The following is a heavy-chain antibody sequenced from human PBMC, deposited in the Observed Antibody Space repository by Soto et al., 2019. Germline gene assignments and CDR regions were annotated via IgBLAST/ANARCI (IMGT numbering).Heavy chain of an antibody. V-gene: IGHV3-30*03. CDR2: TTHDGSGK. CDR3: ARDWGSGDWYNWFDP. J-gene: IGHJ5*02. D-gene: IGHD6-25*01. Sequence: QVQLVESGGGVVQPGTSLRLSCAASGFTFSSYGLHWVRQAPGKGPEWVAFTTHDGSGKYYVDSVKGRFTISRDNSKNTLYLQMYSVTPEDADGYYCARDWGSGDWYNWFDPWGEGTMVTVSS. CDR1: GFTFSSYG.